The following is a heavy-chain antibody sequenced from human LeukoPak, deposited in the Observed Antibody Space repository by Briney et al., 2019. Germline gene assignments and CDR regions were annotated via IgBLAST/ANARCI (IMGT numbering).Heavy chain of an antibody. J-gene: IGHJ4*02. V-gene: IGHV1-69-2*01. CDR3: ATFNQVDTSPKDYFDF. CDR2: VDPKDGGT. CDR1: GYTFIKYY. Sequence: ATVTLSCTASGYTFIKYYMNWVRQAPGKGLEWMGGVDPKDGGTFYAESFEGRVTIIADSKTETAHMELTGLRSDDTAVYFCATFNQVDTSPKDYFDFRGQGTLVPVSS. D-gene: IGHD5-18*01.